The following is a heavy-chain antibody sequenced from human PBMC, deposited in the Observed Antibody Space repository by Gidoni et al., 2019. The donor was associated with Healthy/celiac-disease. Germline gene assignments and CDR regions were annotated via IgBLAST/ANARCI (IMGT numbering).Heavy chain of an antibody. V-gene: IGHV3-23*01. CDR3: AKDRSYYDSSGYSWSCFFDY. D-gene: IGHD3-22*01. CDR2: ISGTGDTT. Sequence: EVQLLESGGGLVQPGGSLRLSCAASGFTLSGYAMSWVRQAPGKGLEWVSAISGTGDTTYYADSVKGHFTISRDNSKNTLYLQMNSLRAEDTAIYYCAKDRSYYDSSGYSWSCFFDYWGQGTLVTVSS. CDR1: GFTLSGYA. J-gene: IGHJ4*02.